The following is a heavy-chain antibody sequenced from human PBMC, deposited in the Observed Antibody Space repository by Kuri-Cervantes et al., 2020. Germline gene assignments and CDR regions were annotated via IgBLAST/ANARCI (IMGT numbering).Heavy chain of an antibody. CDR1: GGSISSGGYY. J-gene: IGHJ3*02. Sequence: GSLRLSCTVSGGSISSGGYYWGWIRQPPGKGLEWIGSIYYSGSTYYNPSLKSRVTISVDTSRNQFSLKLSSVTAADTAVYYCARRYYGSDAFDIWGQGTMVTVSS. D-gene: IGHD3-10*01. CDR2: IYYSGST. V-gene: IGHV4-39*01. CDR3: ARRYYGSDAFDI.